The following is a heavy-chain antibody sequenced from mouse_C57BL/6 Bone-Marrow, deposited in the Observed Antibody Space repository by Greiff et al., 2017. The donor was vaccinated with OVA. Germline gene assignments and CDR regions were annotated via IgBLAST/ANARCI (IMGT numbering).Heavy chain of an antibody. Sequence: DVKLVESGGGLVKPGGSLKLSCAASGFTFSDYGMHWVRQAPEKGLEWVAYISSGSSTIYYADTVKGRFTISRDNAKNTLFLQMTSLRSEDTAMYYCARLTYYGSPYYYAMDDWGQGTSVTVSS. J-gene: IGHJ4*01. CDR3: ARLTYYGSPYYYAMDD. D-gene: IGHD1-1*01. CDR2: ISSGSSTI. V-gene: IGHV5-17*01. CDR1: GFTFSDYG.